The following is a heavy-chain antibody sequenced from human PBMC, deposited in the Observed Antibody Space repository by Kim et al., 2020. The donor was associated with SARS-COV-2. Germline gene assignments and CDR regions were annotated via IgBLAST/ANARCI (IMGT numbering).Heavy chain of an antibody. CDR2: INHSGST. CDR3: ARGRRGLRPYGSGSYFYFDY. Sequence: SETLSLTCAVYGGSFSGYYWSWIRQPPGKGLEWIGEINHSGSTNYNPSLKSRVTISVDTSKNQFSLKLSSVTAADTAVYYCARGRRGLRPYGSGSYFYFDYWGQGTLVTVSS. J-gene: IGHJ4*02. CDR1: GGSFSGYY. D-gene: IGHD3-10*01. V-gene: IGHV4-34*01.